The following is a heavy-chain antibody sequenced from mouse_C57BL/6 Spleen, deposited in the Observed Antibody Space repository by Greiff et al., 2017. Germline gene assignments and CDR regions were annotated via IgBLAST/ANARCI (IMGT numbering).Heavy chain of an antibody. V-gene: IGHV1-18*01. J-gene: IGHJ4*01. CDR1: GYTFTDYN. D-gene: IGHD1-1*01. Sequence: VQLQQSGPELVKPGASVKIPCKASGYTFTDYNMDWVKQSHGKSLEWIGDFNPNNGGTIYNQKFKGKATLTVDKSSSTAYMELRSLTSEDTAVYYCARKYYGSRAYAMDYGGQGTSVTVSS. CDR2: FNPNNGGT. CDR3: ARKYYGSRAYAMDY.